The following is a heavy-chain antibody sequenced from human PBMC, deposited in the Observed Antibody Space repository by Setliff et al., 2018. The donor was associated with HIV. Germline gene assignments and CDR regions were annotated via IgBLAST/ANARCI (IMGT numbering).Heavy chain of an antibody. V-gene: IGHV4-59*08. Sequence: SETLSLTCTVSGGSISSHCWSWIRQPPGKGLDWIGNGYHTGSTYYNPSLKSRVTISVDTSKNQFSLKLSSVIAADTAVYYCARHAAGPDGPFDYWGQGTLVTVSS. CDR2: GYHTGST. CDR3: ARHAAGPDGPFDY. CDR1: GGSISSHC. J-gene: IGHJ4*02.